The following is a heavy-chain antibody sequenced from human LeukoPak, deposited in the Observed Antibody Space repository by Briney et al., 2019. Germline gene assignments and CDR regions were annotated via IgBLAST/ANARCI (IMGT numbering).Heavy chain of an antibody. CDR3: ARDRRKKLLWITVTPGY. D-gene: IGHD2-2*01. J-gene: IGHJ4*02. CDR2: INWNGGSK. CDR1: GFTFDDYG. Sequence: PGGSLRLSCAASGFTFDDYGMSWVRQAPGKGLEWVSGINWNGGSKGYADSVKGRFTISRDNAKNSLYLQMNSLRAEDTALYYWARDRRKKLLWITVTPGYWGQGTLVTVSS. V-gene: IGHV3-20*04.